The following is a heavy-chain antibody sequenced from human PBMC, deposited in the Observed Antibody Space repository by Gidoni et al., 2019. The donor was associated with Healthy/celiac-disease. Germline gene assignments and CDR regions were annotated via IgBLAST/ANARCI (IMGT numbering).Heavy chain of an antibody. CDR3: AKGTMVRGVIITLRYFDY. Sequence: EVQLLESGGGLVQPGGSLRLSCAASGFTFRIYAMSWVRQGPGKGLEWVSGISGSGGSTYYADSVKGRFTISRDNSKNTLYLQMNSLRAEDTAVYYCAKGTMVRGVIITLRYFDYWGQGTLVTVSS. CDR2: ISGSGGST. CDR1: GFTFRIYA. J-gene: IGHJ4*02. D-gene: IGHD3-10*01. V-gene: IGHV3-23*01.